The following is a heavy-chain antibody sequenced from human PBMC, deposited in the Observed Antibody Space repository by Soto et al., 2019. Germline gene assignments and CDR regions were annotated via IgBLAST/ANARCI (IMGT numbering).Heavy chain of an antibody. V-gene: IGHV4-31*03. J-gene: IGHJ4*02. Sequence: SETLSLTCTVSGGSISSGGYYWSWIRQHPGKGLEWIGYIYYSGSTYYNPSLKSRVTISVDTSKNQFSLKLSSVTAADTAVYYCAREEGFYGDYNTGYFDYWGQGTLVTVSS. D-gene: IGHD4-17*01. CDR2: IYYSGST. CDR3: AREEGFYGDYNTGYFDY. CDR1: GGSISSGGYY.